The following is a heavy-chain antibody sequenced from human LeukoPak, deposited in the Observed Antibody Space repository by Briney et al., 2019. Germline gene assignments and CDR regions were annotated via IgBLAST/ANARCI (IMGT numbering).Heavy chain of an antibody. CDR2: IYYTGTT. D-gene: IGHD6-13*01. J-gene: IGHJ5*02. V-gene: IGHV4-39*01. CDR1: GGSISSAAYY. Sequence: SETLSLTCSVSGGSISSAAYYWGWVRQPPGKGLDWIGSIYYTGTTYYSPSLQTRATLSFDTSKNQFSLKLTSVTAADTAVYFCARRPIAAGNNWFDLWGQGTLVTVSS. CDR3: ARRPIAAGNNWFDL.